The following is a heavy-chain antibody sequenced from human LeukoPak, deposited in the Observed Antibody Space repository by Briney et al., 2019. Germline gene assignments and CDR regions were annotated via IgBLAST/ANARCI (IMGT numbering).Heavy chain of an antibody. Sequence: GESLKISFKGSGYSFTSYWIGWVRQMPGKGLEWMGIIYPRDSRTTYSPSFQGQVTISADKSISTAYLQWTSLKASDTAMYYCARHLSDITSSPNYWGPGTLVTVSS. CDR1: GYSFTSYW. CDR2: IYPRDSRT. V-gene: IGHV5-51*01. J-gene: IGHJ4*02. CDR3: ARHLSDITSSPNY. D-gene: IGHD2-2*01.